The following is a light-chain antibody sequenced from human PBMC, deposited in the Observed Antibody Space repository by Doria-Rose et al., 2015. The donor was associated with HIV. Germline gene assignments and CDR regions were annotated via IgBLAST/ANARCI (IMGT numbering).Light chain of an antibody. CDR1: QTVSTS. V-gene: IGKV1-39*01. CDR2: AAP. Sequence: IRLTQSPSSLSASIGARVTITCRASQTVSTSLTWFQQEPGKAPKLLIYAAPRWQSGVPSRCSGSGAGTDVTLTISGLQPGDFATYYCQQTYRSPPGTFGQGTKVEMK. CDR3: QQTYRSPPGT. J-gene: IGKJ1*01.